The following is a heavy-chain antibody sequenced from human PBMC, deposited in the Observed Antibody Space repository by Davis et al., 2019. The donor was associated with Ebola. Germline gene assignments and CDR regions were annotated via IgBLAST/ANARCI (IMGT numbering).Heavy chain of an antibody. CDR2: TYYRSKWYN. D-gene: IGHD6-13*01. J-gene: IGHJ6*04. V-gene: IGHV6-1*01. CDR3: ARDLAGRSWYYPYYGMDV. CDR1: GDSVSSNSAA. Sequence: PSETLSLTCAISGDSVSSNSAAWNWIRQSPSRGLEWLGRTYYRSKWYNDYAVSVKSRITINPDTSKNQFSLQLNSVTPEDTAVYYCARDLAGRSWYYPYYGMDVWGKGTTVTVSS.